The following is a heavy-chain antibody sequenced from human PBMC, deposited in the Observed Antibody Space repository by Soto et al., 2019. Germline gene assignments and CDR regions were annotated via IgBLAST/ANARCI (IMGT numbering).Heavy chain of an antibody. CDR2: IYWNDDE. D-gene: IGHD6-13*01. CDR3: ARRLWDSSSWHPFDS. V-gene: IGHV2-5*01. J-gene: IGHJ4*02. Sequence: QITLKESGPTLVRPTQTLTLTCTLSGVSVSATGVGVAWIRQSPGKALECLALIYWNDDERYSPSLKSRLTISKDISKNQVVLTMANTDPVDAGTYYCARRLWDSSSWHPFDSWGQGALVTVSS. CDR1: GVSVSATGVG.